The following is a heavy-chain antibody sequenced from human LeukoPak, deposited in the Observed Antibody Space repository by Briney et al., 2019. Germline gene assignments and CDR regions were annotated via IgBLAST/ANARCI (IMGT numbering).Heavy chain of an antibody. Sequence: ASVKVSCKASGYTFTSYAMNWVRQAPGQGLEWMGWINPNSGGTNYAQKFQGWVTMTRDTSISTAYMELSRLRSDDTAVYYCARDRGYSYGYQYYFDYWGQGTLVTVSS. D-gene: IGHD5-18*01. J-gene: IGHJ4*02. CDR2: INPNSGGT. CDR3: ARDRGYSYGYQYYFDY. CDR1: GYTFTSYA. V-gene: IGHV1-2*04.